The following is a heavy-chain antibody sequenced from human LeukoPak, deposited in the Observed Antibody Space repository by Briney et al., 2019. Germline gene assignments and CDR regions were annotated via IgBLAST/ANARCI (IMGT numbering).Heavy chain of an antibody. CDR1: GGTFSSYA. D-gene: IGHD6-19*01. Sequence: ASVKVSCKASGGTFSSYAISWVRQAPGQGLEWMGGIIPIFGTANYAQKFQGRVTITADKSTSTAYMEQSSLRSEDTAVYYCARGLHSSGWYYGYWGQGTLVTVSS. CDR3: ARGLHSSGWYYGY. J-gene: IGHJ4*02. CDR2: IIPIFGTA. V-gene: IGHV1-69*06.